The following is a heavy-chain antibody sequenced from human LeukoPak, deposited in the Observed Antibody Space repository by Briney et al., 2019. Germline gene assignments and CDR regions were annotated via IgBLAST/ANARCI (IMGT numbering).Heavy chain of an antibody. CDR1: GDSISSGDNY. D-gene: IGHD6-19*01. CDR3: ARAAAGTNSWYYFDY. CDR2: IHYSGST. V-gene: IGHV4-30-4*01. Sequence: SETLSLTCAVSGDSISSGDNYGRWSRQPPGRVLEWIGYIHYSGSTYYNPSRKSRVIISGAMSKNHFSLTLTSLTAADSAMYYCARAAAGTNSWYYFDYWGQGTLVTVSS. J-gene: IGHJ4*02.